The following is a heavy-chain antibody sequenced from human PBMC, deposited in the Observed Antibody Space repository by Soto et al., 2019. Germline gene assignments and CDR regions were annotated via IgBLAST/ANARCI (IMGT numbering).Heavy chain of an antibody. CDR3: ARVRSSGWVDY. CDR2: IYYSGST. J-gene: IGHJ4*02. V-gene: IGHV4-31*03. D-gene: IGHD6-19*01. Sequence: PSETLSLTCTVSGGSISSGGYYWSWIRQHPGKGLEWIGYIYYSGSTYYNPSLKSRVTISVDTSKNQFSLKLSSVTAADTAVYYCARVRSSGWVDYWGQGTLVTVSS. CDR1: GGSISSGGYY.